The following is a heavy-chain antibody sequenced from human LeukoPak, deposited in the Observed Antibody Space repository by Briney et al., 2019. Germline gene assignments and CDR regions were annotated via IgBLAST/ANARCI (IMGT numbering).Heavy chain of an antibody. J-gene: IGHJ5*02. D-gene: IGHD3-16*01. CDR3: ASLTLPGGSWFDP. Sequence: ASVKVSCKASGYTFTGYYMHWVRQAPGQGLEWIGWINPNSGGTNYAQKFQGRVTMTRDTSISTAYMELSRLRSDDTAVYYCASLTLPGGSWFDPWGRGTLVTVSS. CDR2: INPNSGGT. V-gene: IGHV1-2*02. CDR1: GYTFTGYY.